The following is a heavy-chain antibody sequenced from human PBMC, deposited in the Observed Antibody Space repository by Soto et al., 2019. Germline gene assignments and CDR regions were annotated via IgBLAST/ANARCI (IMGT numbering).Heavy chain of an antibody. CDR3: ARVGEMTTDPYYFDY. D-gene: IGHD4-17*01. Sequence: SETLSLTCTVSGGSISSGGYYWSWIRQHPGKGLEWIGYIYYSGSTYYNPSLKSRVTISVDTSKNQFSLKLSSVTAADTAVYYCARVGEMTTDPYYFDYWGQGTLVTVSS. CDR2: IYYSGST. V-gene: IGHV4-31*03. J-gene: IGHJ4*02. CDR1: GGSISSGGYY.